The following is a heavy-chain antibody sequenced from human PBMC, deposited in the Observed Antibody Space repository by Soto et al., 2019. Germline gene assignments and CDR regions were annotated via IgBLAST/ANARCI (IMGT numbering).Heavy chain of an antibody. J-gene: IGHJ3*02. V-gene: IGHV4-59*01. Sequence: QVQLQESSPGLVKPSETLSLTCTVSGGSISTYYWTWIRQHPGKGLEWIGYTDYSGSTNYNPSLNSRVTISVDTSESQFSLKLTSVTAADTAVYYCARGRRSSSLHDAFDIWGQGTMVTVSS. CDR2: TDYSGST. CDR3: ARGRRSSSLHDAFDI. CDR1: GGSISTYY. D-gene: IGHD6-13*01.